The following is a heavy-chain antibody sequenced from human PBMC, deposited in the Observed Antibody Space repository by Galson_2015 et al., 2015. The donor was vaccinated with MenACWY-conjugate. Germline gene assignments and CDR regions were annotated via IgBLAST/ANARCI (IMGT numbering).Heavy chain of an antibody. CDR3: AKDQIYDWRTFHS. J-gene: IGHJ4*02. V-gene: IGHV3-23*01. CDR1: GFTFSSYA. CDR2: ITNSGSST. D-gene: IGHD5/OR15-5a*01. Sequence: SLRLSCAASGFTFSSYAMSWVRQAPGKGLEWVSAITNSGSSTYYADSVRGRFSISRDNSKSTLYLQMNRLRAEDTAVYYCAKDQIYDWRTFHSWGQGTLVTVSS.